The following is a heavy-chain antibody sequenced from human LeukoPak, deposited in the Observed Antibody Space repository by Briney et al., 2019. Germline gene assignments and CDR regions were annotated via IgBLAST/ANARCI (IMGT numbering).Heavy chain of an antibody. CDR3: ARLRLYYYYMDV. J-gene: IGHJ6*03. D-gene: IGHD5-12*01. Sequence: PGGSLRLSCAASGFTFDDYAMHWVRQAPGKGLEWVSGISWNSGSIGYADSVKGRFTISRDNAKNSLYLQMNSLRAEDTAVYYCARLRLYYYYMDVWGKGTTVTISS. V-gene: IGHV3-9*01. CDR2: ISWNSGSI. CDR1: GFTFDDYA.